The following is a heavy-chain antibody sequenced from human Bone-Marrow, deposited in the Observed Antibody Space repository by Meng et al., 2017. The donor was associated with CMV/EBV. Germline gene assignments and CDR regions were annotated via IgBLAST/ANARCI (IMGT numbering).Heavy chain of an antibody. D-gene: IGHD5-12*01. V-gene: IGHV3-7*03. Sequence: FPFTNYWMTWVRQAPGKGLEWVAGIKRDGTERYYVDSLRGRFTISRDNAKNSLYLQMDSLRVEDTAVYYCARDRGIRGLYSHNYFDHWGQGTLVTVSS. CDR3: ARDRGIRGLYSHNYFDH. J-gene: IGHJ4*02. CDR1: FPFTNYW. CDR2: IKRDGTER.